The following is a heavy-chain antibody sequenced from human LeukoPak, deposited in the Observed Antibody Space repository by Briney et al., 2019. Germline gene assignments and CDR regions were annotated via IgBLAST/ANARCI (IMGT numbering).Heavy chain of an antibody. J-gene: IGHJ6*02. V-gene: IGHV3-23*01. CDR2: ISGSGGST. CDR1: GFTFISYA. CDR3: AKDHCSGGSCYFNLLVSFGMDV. D-gene: IGHD2-15*01. Sequence: PGGSLRLSCAASGFTFISYAMSWVRQAPGKGLEWVSAISGSGGSTYYADSVKGRFTISRDNSKNTLYLQMNSLRAEDTAVYYCAKDHCSGGSCYFNLLVSFGMDVWGQGTTVTVSS.